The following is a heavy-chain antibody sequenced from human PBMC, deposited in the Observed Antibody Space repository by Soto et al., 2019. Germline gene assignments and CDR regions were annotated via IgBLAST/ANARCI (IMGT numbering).Heavy chain of an antibody. J-gene: IGHJ5*02. CDR1: GGTFSSYA. V-gene: IGHV1-69*13. D-gene: IGHD2-15*01. CDR3: ARDLGAGIVVVVAPTPGWFDP. Sequence: ASVKVSCKASGGTFSSYAISWVRQAPGQGLEWMGGIIPIFGTANYAQKFQGRVTITADESTSTAYMELSSLRSEDTAVYYCARDLGAGIVVVVAPTPGWFDPWGQGTLVTVSS. CDR2: IIPIFGTA.